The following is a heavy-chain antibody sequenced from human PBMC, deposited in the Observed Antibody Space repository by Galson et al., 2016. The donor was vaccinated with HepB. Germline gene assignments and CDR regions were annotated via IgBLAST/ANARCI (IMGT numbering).Heavy chain of an antibody. CDR1: GFTFSSYS. D-gene: IGHD3-16*01. CDR3: GRGDAFDT. J-gene: IGHJ3*02. CDR2: ISSATIYI. V-gene: IGHV3-21*01. Sequence: SLRLSCAASGFTFSSYSMNWVRQAPGKGLEWVSSISSATIYIYYADSVKGRFTISRDNAKNSVYLQMNSLRAEDTAVYYCGRGDAFDTWGQGTVVTVSA.